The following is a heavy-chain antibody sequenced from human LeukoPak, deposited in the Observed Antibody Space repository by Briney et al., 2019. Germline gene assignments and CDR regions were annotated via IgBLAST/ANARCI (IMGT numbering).Heavy chain of an antibody. CDR1: GGTFSSYA. V-gene: IGHV1-69*05. J-gene: IGHJ6*03. D-gene: IGHD6-13*01. CDR2: IIPIFGTA. Sequence: SVKVSFKASGGTFSSYAISWVRQAPGQGLEWMGGIIPIFGTANYAQKFQGRVTITTDESTSTAYMELSSLRSEDTAVYYCARGPSLAAAGPYYYYIDVWGKGTTVTVSS. CDR3: ARGPSLAAAGPYYYYIDV.